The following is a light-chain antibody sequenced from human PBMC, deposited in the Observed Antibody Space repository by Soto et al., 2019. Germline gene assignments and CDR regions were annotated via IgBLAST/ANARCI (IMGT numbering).Light chain of an antibody. V-gene: IGKV3-20*01. CDR2: GAR. CDR3: QQYGTSPWT. CDR1: QSVSSY. J-gene: IGKJ1*01. Sequence: ELVLTQSPATLSLSPGERATLSCRASQSVSSYLAWYQQKPGQAPRLLIYGARTRATGVPDRFSASGSGTDFSLTISRLEPEDFAVYYCQQYGTSPWTFGQGTKVDIK.